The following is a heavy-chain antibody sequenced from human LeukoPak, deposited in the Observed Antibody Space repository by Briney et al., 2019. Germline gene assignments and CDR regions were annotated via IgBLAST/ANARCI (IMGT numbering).Heavy chain of an antibody. Sequence: GESLRLSCAASGFTFSSYTMNWVRQAPGKGLEWVSSISTGSNYIYYADSVKGRFTISRDNAKNSLYLQMNSLRAEDTAVYSCARGHNSFDIWGQGTMVTVSS. CDR2: ISTGSNYI. CDR3: ARGHNSFDI. J-gene: IGHJ3*02. V-gene: IGHV3-21*01. CDR1: GFTFSSYT. D-gene: IGHD2/OR15-2a*01.